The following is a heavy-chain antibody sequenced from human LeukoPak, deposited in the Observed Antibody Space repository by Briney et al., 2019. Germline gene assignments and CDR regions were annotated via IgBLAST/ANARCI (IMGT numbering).Heavy chain of an antibody. CDR1: GGTFSSYA. D-gene: IGHD3-10*01. V-gene: IGHV1-69*13. J-gene: IGHJ4*02. CDR3: ARDRVILWFGELWSPPDY. Sequence: ASVNVSFKASGGTFSSYAISWVRQAPGQGLEWMGGIIPIFGTANYAQKFQGRVTITADESTSTDYMELNSLRSEDTAVYYCARDRVILWFGELWSPPDYWGQGTLVTVSS. CDR2: IIPIFGTA.